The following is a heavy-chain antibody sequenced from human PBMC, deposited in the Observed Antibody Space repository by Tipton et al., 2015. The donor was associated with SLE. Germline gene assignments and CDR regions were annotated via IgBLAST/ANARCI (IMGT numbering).Heavy chain of an antibody. V-gene: IGHV3-11*04. CDR2: ISSSGSTI. J-gene: IGHJ3*01. Sequence: SLRLSCAASGFTFSDYYMGWIRPAPGKGLEWVSYISSSGSTIYYADSVKGRFTISRDNAKNSLYLQMNSLRAEDTAVYYCARDSMNNPFDVWGQGTLVTVSS. D-gene: IGHD1/OR15-1a*01. CDR3: ARDSMNNPFDV. CDR1: GFTFSDYY.